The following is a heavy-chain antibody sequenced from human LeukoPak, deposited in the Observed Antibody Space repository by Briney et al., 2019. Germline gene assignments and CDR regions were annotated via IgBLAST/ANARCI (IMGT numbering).Heavy chain of an antibody. CDR2: ISSSGSTI. Sequence: SGGSLRLSCAASGFTFSDYYMSWIRQAPGKGLEWVSYISSSGSTIYYADSVKGRFTISRDNAKNSLYLQMNSLRAEDTAVYYCARVMWWLVSAVDYWGQGTLVTVSS. V-gene: IGHV3-11*01. CDR1: GFTFSDYY. J-gene: IGHJ4*02. D-gene: IGHD6-19*01. CDR3: ARVMWWLVSAVDY.